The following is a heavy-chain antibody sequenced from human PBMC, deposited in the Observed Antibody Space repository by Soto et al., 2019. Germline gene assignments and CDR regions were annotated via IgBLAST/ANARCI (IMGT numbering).Heavy chain of an antibody. J-gene: IGHJ4*01. D-gene: IGHD4-17*01. Sequence: GGSLRLSCAASGFTFVSYGMHWVRQAPGKGLEWVAGISYNGTSKSYADSVKGRFIISRDNSKSTMYLQMDSLRDEDTATYHCENEMTKNPFEYWGHGTLVTVSS. CDR1: GFTFVSYG. CDR2: ISYNGTSK. CDR3: ENEMTKNPFEY. V-gene: IGHV3-30*18.